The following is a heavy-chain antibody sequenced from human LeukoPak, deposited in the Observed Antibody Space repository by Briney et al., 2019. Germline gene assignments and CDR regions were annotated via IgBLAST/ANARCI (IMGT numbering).Heavy chain of an antibody. V-gene: IGHV1-18*01. Sequence: ASVKVSCKASGGTFSSYAISWVRQAPGQGLEWMGWISAYNGNTNYAQKLQGRVTMTTDTSTSTAYMELRSLRSDDTAVYYCVRPHSSSSLAFDYWGQGTLVTVSS. CDR3: VRPHSSSSLAFDY. CDR1: GGTFSSYA. J-gene: IGHJ4*02. D-gene: IGHD6-6*01. CDR2: ISAYNGNT.